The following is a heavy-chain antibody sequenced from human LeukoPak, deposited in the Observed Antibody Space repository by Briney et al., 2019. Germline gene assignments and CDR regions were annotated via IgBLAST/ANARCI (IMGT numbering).Heavy chain of an antibody. J-gene: IGHJ4*02. D-gene: IGHD7-27*01. CDR3: ARAPTGGHDY. CDR1: GFTFSSYS. V-gene: IGHV3-21*01. CDR2: ISSSSSYI. Sequence: GGSLRLSCATSGFTFSSYSMTWVRQAPGKGLEWVSSISSSSSYIYYADSVKGRFTISRDNAKNSLYLQMNSLRAEDTAVYYCARAPTGGHDYWGQGTLVTVSS.